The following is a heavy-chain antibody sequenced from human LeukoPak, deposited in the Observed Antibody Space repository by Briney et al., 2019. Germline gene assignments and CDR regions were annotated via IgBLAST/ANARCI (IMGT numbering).Heavy chain of an antibody. CDR1: GGSFSGYY. Sequence: SETLSLTCAVYGGSFSGYYWSWIRQPPGKGLEWIGEINHSGSTNYNPSLKSRVTLSVDTSKNQFSLKPSSVPAADTPVYYCARLRRYYGSGSYYNWFDPWGQGTLVTVSS. V-gene: IGHV4-34*01. CDR2: INHSGST. D-gene: IGHD3-10*01. CDR3: ARLRRYYGSGSYYNWFDP. J-gene: IGHJ5*02.